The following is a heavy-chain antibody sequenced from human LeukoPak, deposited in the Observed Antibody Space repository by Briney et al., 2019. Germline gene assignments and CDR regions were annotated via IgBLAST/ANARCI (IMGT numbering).Heavy chain of an antibody. J-gene: IGHJ4*02. CDR1: GFTFSTYG. CDR2: IRYDGGNK. V-gene: IGHV3-30*02. CDR3: ARRAGAYSHPYDY. Sequence: HPGGSLRLSCAASGFTFSTYGMHWVRQAPGKGLEWVAFIRYDGGNKYYADSVKGRFTISRDNSKNTLYLQMNSLRAEDTAVYYCARRAGAYSHPYDYWGQGTLVTVSS. D-gene: IGHD4/OR15-4a*01.